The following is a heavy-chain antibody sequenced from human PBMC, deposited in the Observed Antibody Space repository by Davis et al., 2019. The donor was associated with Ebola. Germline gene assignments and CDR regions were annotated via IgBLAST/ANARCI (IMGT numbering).Heavy chain of an antibody. J-gene: IGHJ4*02. CDR1: GYTFTSYA. V-gene: IGHV1-3*01. CDR3: ARGWGGYAYGPFDY. CDR2: INAGNGNT. Sequence: ASVKVSCKASGYTFTSYAMHWVRQAPGQRLEWMGWINAGNGNTKYSQKFQGRVTMTRDTSTSTVYMELSRMTSEDTAVYYCARGWGGYAYGPFDYWGQGTLVTVSS. D-gene: IGHD3-16*01.